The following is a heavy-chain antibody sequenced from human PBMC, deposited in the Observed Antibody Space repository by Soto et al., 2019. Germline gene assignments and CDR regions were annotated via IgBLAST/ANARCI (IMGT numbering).Heavy chain of an antibody. J-gene: IGHJ3*02. CDR2: IVVGSGNT. Sequence: SVKVSCKASGLTFTSSAMQWVRQARGQRLEWIGWIVVGSGNTNYAQKFQERVTITRDMSTSTAYMELSGLRSEDTAVYYCAAAGLAAAATLAFDIWGQGTMVTVS. CDR3: AAAGLAAAATLAFDI. D-gene: IGHD6-13*01. V-gene: IGHV1-58*02. CDR1: GLTFTSSA.